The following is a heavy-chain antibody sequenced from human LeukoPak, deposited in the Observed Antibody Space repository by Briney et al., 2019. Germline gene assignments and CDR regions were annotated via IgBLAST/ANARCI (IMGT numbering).Heavy chain of an antibody. V-gene: IGHV1-8*01. CDR1: GYTFTSYD. J-gene: IGHJ3*02. D-gene: IGHD3-22*01. Sequence: ASVKVSCKASGYTFTSYDINWVRQATGQGLEWMGWMNPNSGNTGYAQKFQGRVTMTRNTSISTAYMELSSLRSEDTVVYYCARGLPYYYDSSGGYIWGQGTMVTVSS. CDR2: MNPNSGNT. CDR3: ARGLPYYYDSSGGYI.